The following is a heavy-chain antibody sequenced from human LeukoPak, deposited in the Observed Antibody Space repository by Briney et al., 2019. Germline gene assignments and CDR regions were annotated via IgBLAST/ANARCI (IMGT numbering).Heavy chain of an antibody. CDR2: MNPNSGNT. CDR1: GYTFTSYD. D-gene: IGHD3-9*01. J-gene: IGHJ2*01. V-gene: IGHV1-8*03. Sequence: ASVKVSCKASGYTFTSYDTNWVRQATGQGLEWMGWMNPNSGNTGYAQKFQGRVTITRNTSISTAYMELSSLRSEDTAVYYCARRALGGDYDILTGYKEYFDLWGRGTLVTVSS. CDR3: ARRALGGDYDILTGYKEYFDL.